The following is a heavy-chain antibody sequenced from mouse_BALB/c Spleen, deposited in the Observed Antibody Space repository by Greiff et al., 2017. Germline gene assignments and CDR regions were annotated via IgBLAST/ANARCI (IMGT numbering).Heavy chain of an antibody. J-gene: IGHJ4*01. D-gene: IGHD2-14*01. CDR1: GYAFTNYL. CDR2: INPGSGGT. V-gene: IGHV1-54*01. CDR3: ARYEGPYAMDY. Sequence: QVQLQQSGAELVRPGTSVKVSCKASGYAFTNYLIEWVKQRPGQGLEWIGVINPGSGGTNYNEKFKGKATLTADKSSSTAYMQLSSLTSDDSAVYFCARYEGPYAMDYWGQGTSVTVSS.